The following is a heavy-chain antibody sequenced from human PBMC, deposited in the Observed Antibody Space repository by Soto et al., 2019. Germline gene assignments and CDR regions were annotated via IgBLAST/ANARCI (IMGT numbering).Heavy chain of an antibody. V-gene: IGHV1-18*01. CDR2: ISAYNGNT. CDR3: ARSYYYDSSGYYRP. J-gene: IGHJ5*02. D-gene: IGHD3-22*01. CDR1: GYTFTSYG. Sequence: ASVKVSCKASGYTFTSYGISWVRQAPGQGLEWMGWISAYNGNTNYAQKLQGRVTMTTDTSTSTAYMELRSLRSDDTAVYYCARSYYYDSSGYYRPWGQGTLVTVSS.